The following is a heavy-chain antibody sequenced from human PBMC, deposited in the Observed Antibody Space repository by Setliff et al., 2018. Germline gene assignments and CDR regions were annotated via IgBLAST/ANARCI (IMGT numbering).Heavy chain of an antibody. D-gene: IGHD4-17*01. J-gene: IGHJ3*02. CDR1: GGSINSGSYY. CDR3: ARDFGDYRIGHGFDI. CDR2: IFTTGDT. V-gene: IGHV4-61*02. Sequence: PSETLSLTCTVSGGSINSGSYYWNWIRQPAGKGLEWIGRIFTTGDTSYNPSLQSRVTISLDKSKSQFSLKLSSVTAADTAVYYCARDFGDYRIGHGFDIWGQGTEVTVSS.